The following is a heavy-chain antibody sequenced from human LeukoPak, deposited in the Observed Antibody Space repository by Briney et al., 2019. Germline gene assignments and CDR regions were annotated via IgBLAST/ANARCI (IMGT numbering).Heavy chain of an antibody. J-gene: IGHJ4*02. CDR2: ISVYNSNT. V-gene: IGHV1-18*01. CDR1: GYTFTSYG. D-gene: IGHD3-9*01. CDR3: TRVDPFDWGFDY. Sequence: ASVKVSCKASGYTFTSYGINWVRQAPGQGLEWMGWISVYNSNTNYAQKLQGRVTMTTDTSTSTAYMELRSLRSDDTAIYYCTRVDPFDWGFDYWGQGTLVTVSS.